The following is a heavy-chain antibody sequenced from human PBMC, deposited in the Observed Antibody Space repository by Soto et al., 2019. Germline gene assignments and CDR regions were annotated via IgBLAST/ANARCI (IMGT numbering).Heavy chain of an antibody. CDR2: IIPIFGTA. CDR3: AREVESSTMIVETPLFDI. D-gene: IGHD3-22*01. J-gene: IGHJ3*02. CDR1: GGTFSSYA. Sequence: QVQLVQSGAEVKKPGSSVKVSCKASGGTFSSYAISWVRQAPGQGLEWMGGIIPIFGTANYAQKFQGRVTITADESTSTAYMELRSLRSEDTAVYYCAREVESSTMIVETPLFDIWGQGTMVTVSS. V-gene: IGHV1-69*12.